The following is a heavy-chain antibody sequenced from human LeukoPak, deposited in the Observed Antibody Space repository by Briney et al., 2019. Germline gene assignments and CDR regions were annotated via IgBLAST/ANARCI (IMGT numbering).Heavy chain of an antibody. D-gene: IGHD2-8*01. Sequence: SVKVSCKASGGTFSSYAISWVRQAPGQGLEGMGRIIPILGIANYAQKFQGRVTITADKSTSTAYMELSSLRSEDTAVYYCARAGTGYCTNGVCYKLDYWGQGTLVTVSS. CDR1: GGTFSSYA. CDR2: IIPILGIA. V-gene: IGHV1-69*04. CDR3: ARAGTGYCTNGVCYKLDY. J-gene: IGHJ4*02.